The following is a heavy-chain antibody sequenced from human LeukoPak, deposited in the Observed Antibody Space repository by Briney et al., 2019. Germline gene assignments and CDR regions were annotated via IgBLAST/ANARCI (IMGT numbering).Heavy chain of an antibody. CDR2: ISSSSRYI. V-gene: IGHV3-21*01. CDR3: ARVGPYCGGDCYADYFDS. D-gene: IGHD2-21*02. J-gene: IGHJ4*02. Sequence: GGSLRLSCAASGFTFSSYSMNWVRQAPAKGLEWVSSISSSSRYIYYADSVKGRFTISRDNAKNSLYLQMNSLRAEDTAVYYCARVGPYCGGDCYADYFDSWGQGTLVTVSS. CDR1: GFTFSSYS.